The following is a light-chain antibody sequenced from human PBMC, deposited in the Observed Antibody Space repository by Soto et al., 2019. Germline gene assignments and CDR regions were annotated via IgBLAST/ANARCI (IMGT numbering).Light chain of an antibody. CDR3: SSYTSSSARV. CDR2: EVS. CDR1: SSDVGGYEY. Sequence: QSVLTQPASVSGSPGQSITISCTGTSSDVGGYEYVSWYQQHPGKAPKVMIYEVSRRPSGVSSRFSGSKSGNTASLTISGLQADDEADYYCSSYTSSSARVFGTGTKVTVL. J-gene: IGLJ1*01. V-gene: IGLV2-14*01.